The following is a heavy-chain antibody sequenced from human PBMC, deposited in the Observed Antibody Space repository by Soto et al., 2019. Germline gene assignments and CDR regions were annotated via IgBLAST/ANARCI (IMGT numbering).Heavy chain of an antibody. CDR1: GGSFSGYY. D-gene: IGHD6-6*01. Sequence: PSETLSLTCSVYGGSFSGYYWSWIRQPPGKGLEWIGEINHSGSTNYNPSLKSRVTISVDTSKNQFSLKLSSVTAADTAVYYCARVRSIAARRGYYYYYGMDVWGKGTTVTVSS. CDR2: INHSGST. CDR3: ARVRSIAARRGYYYYYGMDV. J-gene: IGHJ6*04. V-gene: IGHV4-34*01.